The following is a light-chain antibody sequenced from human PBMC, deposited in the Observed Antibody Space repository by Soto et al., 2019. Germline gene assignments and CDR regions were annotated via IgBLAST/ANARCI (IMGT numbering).Light chain of an antibody. V-gene: IGKV3-20*01. CDR1: QSVSSN. CDR3: QQYGSSPPWT. CDR2: CAS. Sequence: EIVLTHSPATLSVSPGERATLSCRASQSVSSNLVWYQQKPGQAPRLLIYCASSRATGIPDRFSGSGSGTDFTLTISRLEPEDFAVYYCQQYGSSPPWTFGQGTKVDIK. J-gene: IGKJ1*01.